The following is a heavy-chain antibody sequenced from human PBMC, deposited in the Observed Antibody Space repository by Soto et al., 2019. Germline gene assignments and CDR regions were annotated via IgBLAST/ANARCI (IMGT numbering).Heavy chain of an antibody. D-gene: IGHD3-10*01. CDR3: ARGGPPIDY. Sequence: ASVKVYCKAYGSTVTSSATHWVRQAPGQRLEWMGWINAGNGNTKYSQKFQGRVTITRDTSASTAYMELSSLRSEDTAVYYCARGGPPIDYWGQGTLVTVSS. CDR2: INAGNGNT. CDR1: GSTVTSSA. J-gene: IGHJ4*02. V-gene: IGHV1-3*01.